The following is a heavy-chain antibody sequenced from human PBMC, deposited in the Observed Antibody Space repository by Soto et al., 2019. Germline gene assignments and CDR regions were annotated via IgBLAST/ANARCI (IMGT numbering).Heavy chain of an antibody. V-gene: IGHV3-30-3*01. CDR1: GFTSSSYA. D-gene: IGHD6-19*01. CDR3: ARGGIAVAGTNEPPFDY. CDR2: ISYDGSNK. J-gene: IGHJ4*02. Sequence: GGSLRLSCAASGFTSSSYAMHWVRQAPGKGLEWVAVISYDGSNKYYADSVKGRFTISRDNSKNMLYLQMNSLRAEDTALYYCARGGIAVAGTNEPPFDYWGQGTLVTVSS.